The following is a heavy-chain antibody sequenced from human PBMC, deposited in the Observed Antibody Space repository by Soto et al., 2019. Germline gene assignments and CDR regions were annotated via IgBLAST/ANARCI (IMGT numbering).Heavy chain of an antibody. CDR2: ISWNSGSI. V-gene: IGHV3-9*01. Sequence: GGSLRLSCAASGFTFDDYAMHWVRQAPGKGLEWVSGISWNSGSIGYADSVKGRFTISRDNAKNSLYLQMNSLRAEDTALYYCAKSSGWYNQDFDYWGQGTLVTVSS. J-gene: IGHJ4*02. D-gene: IGHD6-19*01. CDR1: GFTFDDYA. CDR3: AKSSGWYNQDFDY.